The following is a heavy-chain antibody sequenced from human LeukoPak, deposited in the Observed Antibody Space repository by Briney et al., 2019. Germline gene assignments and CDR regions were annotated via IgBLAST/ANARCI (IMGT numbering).Heavy chain of an antibody. CDR3: ASTSSGWPLYGMDV. Sequence: PSETLSLTCAVYGGSFSGYYWSWIRQPPGKGLEWIGEIYHSGSTNYNPSLKSRVTISVDTSKNQFSLKLSSVTAADTAVYYCASTSSGWPLYGMDVWGQGTTVTVS. CDR1: GGSFSGYY. CDR2: IYHSGST. V-gene: IGHV4-34*01. D-gene: IGHD6-19*01. J-gene: IGHJ6*02.